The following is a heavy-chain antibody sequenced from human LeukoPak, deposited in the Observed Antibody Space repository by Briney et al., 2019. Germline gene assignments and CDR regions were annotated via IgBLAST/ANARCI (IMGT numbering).Heavy chain of an antibody. CDR3: ARGGKATVVTM. Sequence: SETLSLTCTVSGGSINSYYWSWIRQPAGKGLEWIGRIYSSGSTNYNPSLKSRVSMSVDTSKNQFSLKLTSVTAADTALYYCARGGKATVVTMWGQGNLVTVSS. CDR1: GGSINSYY. V-gene: IGHV4-4*07. D-gene: IGHD4-23*01. CDR2: IYSSGST. J-gene: IGHJ4*02.